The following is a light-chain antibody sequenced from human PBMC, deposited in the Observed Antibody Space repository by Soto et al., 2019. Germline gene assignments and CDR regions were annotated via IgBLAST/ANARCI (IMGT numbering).Light chain of an antibody. J-gene: IGKJ4*01. CDR2: GAS. CDR3: QQYHNWPFVT. V-gene: IGKV3-15*01. Sequence: EIVVTQFPVALSVSPGERATLSCRVSQNVTNKLNWYQQKPGQAPRLLIYGASTRATGLPARFGGSGSETEFTLTISSLQSEDFGTYYCQQYHNWPFVTFGGGTKVE. CDR1: QNVTNK.